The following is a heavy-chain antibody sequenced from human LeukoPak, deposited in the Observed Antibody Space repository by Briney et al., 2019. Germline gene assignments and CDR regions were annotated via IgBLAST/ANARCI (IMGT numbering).Heavy chain of an antibody. V-gene: IGHV3-30*18. J-gene: IGHJ4*02. CDR3: AKDQVGVPATR. Sequence: GGSLRLSCAASGFTFSSYGMHWVRQAPGKGLEWVAVISYDGSNKYYADSVKGRLTISRDNSKNTLYLQMNSLRAEDTAVYYCAKDQVGVPATRWGQGTLVTVSS. D-gene: IGHD1-26*01. CDR1: GFTFSSYG. CDR2: ISYDGSNK.